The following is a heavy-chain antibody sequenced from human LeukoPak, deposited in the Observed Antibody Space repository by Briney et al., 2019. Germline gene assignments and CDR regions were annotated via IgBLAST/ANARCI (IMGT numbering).Heavy chain of an antibody. CDR2: ISGSGGST. J-gene: IGHJ5*02. CDR3: AKGNLVVAATSWFDP. V-gene: IGHV3-23*01. CDR1: GFTFSSYA. Sequence: PGGSLRLSCAASGFTFSSYAMSWVRQAPGKGLEWVSAISGSGGSTYYADSVKGRFTISRDNSKNMLYLQMNSLRAEDTAVYYCAKGNLVVAATSWFDPWGQGTLVTVSS. D-gene: IGHD2-15*01.